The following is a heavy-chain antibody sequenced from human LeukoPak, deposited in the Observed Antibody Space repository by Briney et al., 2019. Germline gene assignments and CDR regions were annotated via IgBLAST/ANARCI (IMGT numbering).Heavy chain of an antibody. V-gene: IGHV3-23*01. CDR3: AKDRSQWLVWDKYYFDY. Sequence: GGSLRLSCAASGFTFSSYAMSWVRQAPGKGLEWVSTISTSGGSTYYADSVKGRFTISRDNSKNTLYLQMNSLKAEDTAVYYCAKDRSQWLVWDKYYFDYWGQGTLVTVSS. CDR2: ISTSGGST. CDR1: GFTFSSYA. D-gene: IGHD6-19*01. J-gene: IGHJ4*02.